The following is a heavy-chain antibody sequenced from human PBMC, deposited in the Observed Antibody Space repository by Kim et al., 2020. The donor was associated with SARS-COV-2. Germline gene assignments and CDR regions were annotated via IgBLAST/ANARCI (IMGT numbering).Heavy chain of an antibody. V-gene: IGHV4-34*01. CDR3: ASAYCGGDCYSGTVAFDI. D-gene: IGHD2-21*02. J-gene: IGHJ3*02. Sequence: KSRVTISVDTSKNQFSLKLSAVAAADTAVYYCASAYCGGDCYSGTVAFDIWGQGTMVTVSS.